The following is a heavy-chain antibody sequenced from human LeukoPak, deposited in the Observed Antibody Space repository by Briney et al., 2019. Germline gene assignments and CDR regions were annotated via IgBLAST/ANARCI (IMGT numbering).Heavy chain of an antibody. V-gene: IGHV4-59*08. D-gene: IGHD6-13*01. CDR1: SGSISGYY. CDR3: ARRSSSWYFDY. CDR2: IFYSGST. Sequence: SETLSLTCSVSSGSISGYYWNWIRQPPGKGLEWIGQIFYSGSTTYNPSLKSPVTISVDTSKNQFSLKVSSVTAADPAVYYCARRSSSWYFDYWGQGALVTVSS. J-gene: IGHJ4*02.